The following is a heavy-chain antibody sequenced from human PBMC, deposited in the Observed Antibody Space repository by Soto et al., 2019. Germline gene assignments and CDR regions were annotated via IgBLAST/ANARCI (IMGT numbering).Heavy chain of an antibody. V-gene: IGHV2-5*02. D-gene: IGHD3-16*01. Sequence: QITLKESGPTLVKPTQTLTLTCTFSGFSLSTSGVGVGWIRQPPGKALEWFALIFWDDDKPYRPSLKSRLTIAKDPSKNQVVLTMTNMAPVDTATYSCGHRRGGGPTLGTYYWGQGTLVTVSS. CDR3: GHRRGGGPTLGTYY. J-gene: IGHJ4*02. CDR1: GFSLSTSGVG. CDR2: IFWDDDK.